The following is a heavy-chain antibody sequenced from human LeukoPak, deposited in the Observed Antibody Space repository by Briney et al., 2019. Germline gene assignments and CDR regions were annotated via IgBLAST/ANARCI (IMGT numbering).Heavy chain of an antibody. CDR3: ARDQGMVNDAFDV. CDR2: ISISSTTI. J-gene: IGHJ3*01. V-gene: IGHV3-48*02. Sequence: PGGSLRLSCEPSGFSFSTYSMNWVRQAPGKGPEWISYISISSTTIYYADSVKGRFTISRDNSKNSLYLQMNNLRDDDTAVYYCARDQGMVNDAFDVWGQGTLVTVSS. D-gene: IGHD4/OR15-4a*01. CDR1: GFSFSTYS.